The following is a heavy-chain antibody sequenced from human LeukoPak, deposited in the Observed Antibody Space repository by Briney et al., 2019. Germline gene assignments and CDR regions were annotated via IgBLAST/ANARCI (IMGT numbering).Heavy chain of an antibody. CDR2: IYCSGST. D-gene: IGHD6-19*01. J-gene: IGHJ4*02. Sequence: PSETLSLTCTVPGGSISGYYWSWIRPPPGKGLEWSGYIYCSGSTNYNHSLKGRVTISVDTSKNQFTLKLRSVTAADTAVYDCARGDITVAGSWYFDYWGQGTLVTVSS. CDR3: ARGDITVAGSWYFDY. V-gene: IGHV4-59*08. CDR1: GGSISGYY.